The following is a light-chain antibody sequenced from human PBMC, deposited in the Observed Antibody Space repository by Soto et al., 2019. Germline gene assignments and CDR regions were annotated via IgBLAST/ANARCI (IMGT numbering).Light chain of an antibody. V-gene: IGKV1-39*01. CDR2: AAS. J-gene: IGKJ2*01. CDR3: QQSYSTPYT. Sequence: DIQMTQSPSYLSASVGDRVTISCRARQSISNYLNWYQQKPGKAPKLLIYAASSLQSGVPSRFSGSGSGTDFTLTISSLQPEDFATYYCQQSYSTPYTFAQGTKLEIK. CDR1: QSISNY.